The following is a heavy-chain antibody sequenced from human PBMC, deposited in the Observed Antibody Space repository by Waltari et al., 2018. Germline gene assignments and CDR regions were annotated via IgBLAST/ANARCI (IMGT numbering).Heavy chain of an antibody. CDR1: GDSVSSNSAA. J-gene: IGHJ3*02. CDR3: ARDQFGYYDSSGDDAFDI. Sequence: QVQLQQSGPGLVKPSQTLSLTCSISGDSVSSNSAAWNWIRQSPSSGLAWLGRTYYRSKWYNDYAVSVKSRITSNPDTSKNQFSLQLNSVTPEDTAVYYCARDQFGYYDSSGDDAFDIWGQGTMVTVSS. V-gene: IGHV6-1*01. D-gene: IGHD3-22*01. CDR2: TYYRSKWYN.